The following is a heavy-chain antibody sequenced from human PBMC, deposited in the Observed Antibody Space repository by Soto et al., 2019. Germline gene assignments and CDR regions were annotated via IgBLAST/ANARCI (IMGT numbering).Heavy chain of an antibody. V-gene: IGHV4-38-2*01. CDR3: ARGSRKYSSSWYASWFDP. CDR2: IYYSGST. Sequence: SETLSLTCAVSSFSISRGYYWGWVPQPPGKGLEWIGSIYYSGSTYYNPSLKSRVTISVDTSKNQFSLKLSSVTAADTAVYYCARGSRKYSSSWYASWFDPWGQGTLVTVSS. CDR1: SFSISRGYY. D-gene: IGHD6-13*01. J-gene: IGHJ5*02.